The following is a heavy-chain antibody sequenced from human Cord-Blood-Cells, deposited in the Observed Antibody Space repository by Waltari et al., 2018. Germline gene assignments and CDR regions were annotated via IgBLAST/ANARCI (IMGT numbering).Heavy chain of an antibody. CDR3: AVPSSSWPTRNYYFDY. J-gene: IGHJ4*02. CDR2: INHSGST. D-gene: IGHD6-13*01. V-gene: IGHV4-34*01. CDR1: GGSFSGSY. Sequence: QVQLQQWGAGLLTPSETLSLTCAVYGGSFSGSYWSWIRHPPGKGLEWIGEINHSGSTNYNPSLKSRVTISVDTSKNQFSLKLSSVTAADTAVYYCAVPSSSWPTRNYYFDYWGQGTLVTVSS.